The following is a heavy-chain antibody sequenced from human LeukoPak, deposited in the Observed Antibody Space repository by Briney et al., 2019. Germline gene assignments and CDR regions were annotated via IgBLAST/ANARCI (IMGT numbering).Heavy chain of an antibody. CDR3: AKEGGGYDSSGSDAFDI. CDR2: IRYDGSNK. J-gene: IGHJ3*02. V-gene: IGHV3-30*02. D-gene: IGHD3-22*01. CDR1: GSSFSIYG. Sequence: GGSLRLSCAASGSSFSIYGMHWVRQAPGKGLEWVTFIRYDGSNKYYADSVKGRFTISRDNSMNTLYLQMNSLRAEDTAVYYCAKEGGGYDSSGSDAFDIWGQGTMVTVSS.